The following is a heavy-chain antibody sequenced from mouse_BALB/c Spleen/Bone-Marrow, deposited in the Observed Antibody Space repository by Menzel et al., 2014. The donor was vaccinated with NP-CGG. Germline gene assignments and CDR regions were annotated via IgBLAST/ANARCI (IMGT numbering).Heavy chain of an antibody. V-gene: IGHV1-4*01. J-gene: IGHJ4*01. CDR1: GYTFTTYA. Sequence: QVQLKDSGAELARPGASVKMSCKASGYTFTTYAMHWVQPRPGQGLEWVGYINPSTGFTNYNQIFKDKATLAADKSSSTAYMQLSSLTSEDSAVYYCARGGFLLRSLALDYWGQGTSVTVSS. CDR3: ARGGFLLRSLALDY. D-gene: IGHD1-1*01. CDR2: INPSTGFT.